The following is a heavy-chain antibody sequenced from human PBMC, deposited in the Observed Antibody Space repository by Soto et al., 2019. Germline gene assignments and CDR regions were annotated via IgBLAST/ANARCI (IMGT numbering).Heavy chain of an antibody. CDR2: IYTSGST. Sequence: SETLSLTCTVSGGSISSYYWSWIRQPAGKGLEWIGRIYTSGSTNYNPSLKSRVTMSVDTSKNQFSLKLSSVTAADTAVYYCATLHSGSKVYYYGMDVWGQGTTVTVSS. CDR3: ATLHSGSKVYYYGMDV. CDR1: GGSISSYY. D-gene: IGHD1-26*01. V-gene: IGHV4-4*07. J-gene: IGHJ6*02.